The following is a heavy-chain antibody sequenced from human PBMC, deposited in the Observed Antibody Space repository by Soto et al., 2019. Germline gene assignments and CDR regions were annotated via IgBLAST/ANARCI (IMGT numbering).Heavy chain of an antibody. CDR3: ARGGPYSSSEVDY. D-gene: IGHD6-6*01. CDR2: VNGDGSST. Sequence: EVQLVESGGGLVQPGGSLRLSCAASGFTFSSYWMHWVRQAPGKGLVWVSRVNGDGSSTSYADSVKGRFTISRDNAKNILYLQMNSLRVEDTAVYYCARGGPYSSSEVDYWGQGTLVTVSS. J-gene: IGHJ4*02. CDR1: GFTFSSYW. V-gene: IGHV3-74*01.